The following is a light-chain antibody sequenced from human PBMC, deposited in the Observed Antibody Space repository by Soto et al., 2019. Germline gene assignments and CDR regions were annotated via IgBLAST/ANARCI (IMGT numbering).Light chain of an antibody. CDR1: QSVSNN. Sequence: EIVMTQSPATLSVSPGERATLSCRASQSVSNNLAWYQKKPGQAPRLLIYGASTRATGIPVRFSGSGSGTEFTLTISSLQSEDVAFYYCQQYNNWWTFGQGTRVDIK. V-gene: IGKV3-15*01. CDR2: GAS. J-gene: IGKJ1*01. CDR3: QQYNNWWT.